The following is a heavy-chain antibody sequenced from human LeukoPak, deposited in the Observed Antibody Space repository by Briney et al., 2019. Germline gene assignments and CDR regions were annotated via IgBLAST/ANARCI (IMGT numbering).Heavy chain of an antibody. J-gene: IGHJ4*02. D-gene: IGHD6-19*01. Sequence: SETLSLTCTVSYYSTSSDYYWGWIRQPPGKGLEWIGTIYHTGSTYYNPSLRSRVTMSVDTSKNQFSLKLSSVTAADTAVYYCASTWYSSGWADYWGQGTLVTVSS. CDR1: YYSTSSDYY. V-gene: IGHV4-38-2*02. CDR2: IYHTGST. CDR3: ASTWYSSGWADY.